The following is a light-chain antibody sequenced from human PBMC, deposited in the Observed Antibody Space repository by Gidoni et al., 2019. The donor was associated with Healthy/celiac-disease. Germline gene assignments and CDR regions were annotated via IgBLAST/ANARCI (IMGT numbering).Light chain of an antibody. Sequence: QTVFTQEPSLTVSPGGTVTLTCPSSTGAVTSGYYPNWFQQKPGQAPRALIYSTSTKHPWTPARFSGSLLGGKAALTLSGVQPEDEAEYYCLLYYGGAHLGVFGGGTKLTVL. J-gene: IGLJ2*01. V-gene: IGLV7-43*01. CDR1: TGAVTSGYY. CDR3: LLYYGGAHLGV. CDR2: STS.